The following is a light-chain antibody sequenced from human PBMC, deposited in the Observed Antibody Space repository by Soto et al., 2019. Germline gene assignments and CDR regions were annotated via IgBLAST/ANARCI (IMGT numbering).Light chain of an antibody. CDR1: QSIKNY. V-gene: IGKV1-39*01. CDR2: GAS. CDR3: QQGYSTTPIT. J-gene: IGKJ5*01. Sequence: DIQMTQSPSSLSAAIGDRVTITCRASQSIKNYLNWYQHKPGAAPKLLIFGASNLESGVPSRFSGSGSGTEFTLSINSLQPEDFATYYCQQGYSTTPITFGQGTRVEIK.